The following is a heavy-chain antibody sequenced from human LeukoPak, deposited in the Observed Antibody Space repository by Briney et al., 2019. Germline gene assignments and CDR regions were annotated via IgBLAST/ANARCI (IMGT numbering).Heavy chain of an antibody. V-gene: IGHV1-18*04. D-gene: IGHD1-14*01. J-gene: IGHJ6*04. Sequence: ASVKVSCKASGYTFTSYGISWVRQAPGQGLEWMGWISAYNGNTNYAQKPQGRVTMTTDTSTSTAYMELRSLRSDDTAVYYWAVGHHGDYYGMDVWGKGTTVTVSS. CDR2: ISAYNGNT. CDR1: GYTFTSYG. CDR3: AVGHHGDYYGMDV.